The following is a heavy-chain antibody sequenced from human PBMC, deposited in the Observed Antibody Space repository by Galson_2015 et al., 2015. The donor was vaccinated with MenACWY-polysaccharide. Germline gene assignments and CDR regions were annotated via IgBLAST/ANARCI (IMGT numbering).Heavy chain of an antibody. D-gene: IGHD1-26*01. J-gene: IGHJ6*03. Sequence: CAISGDSVSSDSAAWNWIGESPSRDLEWLGRIYYRSKWNNDYAVSVKGRITITPDTSNNQVSLQLLSVTPEDTGIYFCAREPKQLPSPYSYYFLMDVWGKGTAVIVSS. CDR2: IYYRSKWNN. CDR3: AREPKQLPSPYSYYFLMDV. V-gene: IGHV6-1*01. CDR1: GDSVSSDSAA.